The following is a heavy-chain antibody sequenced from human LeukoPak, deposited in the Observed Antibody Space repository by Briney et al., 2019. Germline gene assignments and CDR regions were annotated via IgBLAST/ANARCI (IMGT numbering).Heavy chain of an antibody. Sequence: PSETLSLTCAVSGYSISSGCYWGWIRQPPGKGLEWIGSIYHSGSTYYNPSLKSRVTISVDTSKNQFSLKLSSVTAADTAVYYCARQGKDSSGYYSWFDPWGQRTLVTVSS. V-gene: IGHV4-38-2*01. J-gene: IGHJ5*02. CDR1: GYSISSGCY. CDR3: ARQGKDSSGYYSWFDP. D-gene: IGHD3-22*01. CDR2: IYHSGST.